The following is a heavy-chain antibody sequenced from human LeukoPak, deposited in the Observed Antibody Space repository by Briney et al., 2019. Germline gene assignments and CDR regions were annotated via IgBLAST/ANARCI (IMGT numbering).Heavy chain of an antibody. CDR1: VRPLSVCY. CDR3: ATGRWVRQSFDY. Sequence: SETLSLTCAVCVRPLSVCYWSCLRQPPGKGLECLGEMNHSGSTNYNPSHKSRVTISADTSKNQFSLKLSSVTAADTAVSYCATGRWVRQSFDYWGQGNLVTVSS. J-gene: IGHJ4*02. V-gene: IGHV4-34*01. CDR2: MNHSGST. D-gene: IGHD5-12*01.